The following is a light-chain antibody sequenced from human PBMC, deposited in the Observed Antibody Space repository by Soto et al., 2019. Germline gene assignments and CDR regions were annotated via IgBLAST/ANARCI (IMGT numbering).Light chain of an antibody. CDR1: QSVSSG. CDR2: GAS. V-gene: IGKV3-15*01. CDR3: QQYNNWPPYI. Sequence: EIVMTQSPATLSVSPGERATLSCRASQSVSSGLSWYQQKPGQAPRLLIYGASTRATGIPARFSGSGSGTEFTLTISSLQSEDYAVYYCQQYNNWPPYIFGQGTKVEIK. J-gene: IGKJ2*01.